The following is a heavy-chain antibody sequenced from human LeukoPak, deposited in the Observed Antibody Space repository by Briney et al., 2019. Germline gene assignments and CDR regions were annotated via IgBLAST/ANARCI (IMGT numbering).Heavy chain of an antibody. CDR1: GYTFTSYY. J-gene: IGHJ6*02. CDR2: INPSGGST. V-gene: IGHV1-46*01. Sequence: GASVKVSCKASGYTFTSYYMHWVRQVPGQGLEWMGIINPSGGSTSYAQKFQGRVTMTRDTSTSTVYMELSSLRSEDTAVYYCAREGTYADYYYGMDVWGQGTTVTVSS. D-gene: IGHD3-16*01. CDR3: AREGTYADYYYGMDV.